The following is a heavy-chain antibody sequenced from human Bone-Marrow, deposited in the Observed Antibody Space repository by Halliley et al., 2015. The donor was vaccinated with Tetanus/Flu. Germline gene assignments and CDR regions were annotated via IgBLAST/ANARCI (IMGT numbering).Heavy chain of an antibody. D-gene: IGHD5-18*01. J-gene: IGHJ6*02. CDR1: GFTFNNYA. Sequence: SLRLSCAASGFTFNNYAMNWVRQAPGKGLEWVSTISDSGASTYYADSVKGRFTISRDNSKNTLDLQMSSLRADDTAVYYCAKDFADSDAMDVWGQGTTVTVSS. V-gene: IGHV3-23*01. CDR2: ISDSGAST. CDR3: AKDFADSDAMDV.